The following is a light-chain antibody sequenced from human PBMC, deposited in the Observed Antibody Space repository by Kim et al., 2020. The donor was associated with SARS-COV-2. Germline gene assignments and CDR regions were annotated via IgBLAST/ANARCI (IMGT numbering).Light chain of an antibody. V-gene: IGKV3-15*01. Sequence: ETVLTQSPATLSVSPGEGATLSCRASQSVHNNLAWYQQKPGQAPRLLIYSASIRATGIPRRFSGSGSGTEFTLTISSLQSDDSALYYCQQYNDWPPVYTFGQGTKLEI. CDR1: QSVHNN. CDR2: SAS. J-gene: IGKJ2*01. CDR3: QQYNDWPPVYT.